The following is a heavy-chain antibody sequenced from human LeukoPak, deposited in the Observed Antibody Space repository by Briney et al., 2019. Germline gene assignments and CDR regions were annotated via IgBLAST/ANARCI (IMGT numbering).Heavy chain of an antibody. V-gene: IGHV3-66*01. D-gene: IGHD3-10*01. CDR3: ARVTFNYFGSGDAFDI. Sequence: PGGSLRLSCAASGFTVSSNYMSWVRQAPGKGLEWVSIIYSDGSTYYADSVKGRFTISRDNSKNTLYLQMNSLRAEDTAVYYCARVTFNYFGSGDAFDIWGQGTMVTVPS. CDR1: GFTVSSNY. CDR2: IYSDGST. J-gene: IGHJ3*02.